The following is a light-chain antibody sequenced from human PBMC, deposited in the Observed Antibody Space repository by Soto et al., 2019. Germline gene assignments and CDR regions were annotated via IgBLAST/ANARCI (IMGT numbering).Light chain of an antibody. J-gene: IGKJ1*01. Sequence: DIQMTQSPSSLSASVGDRVTITCRASQGIGNDLGWYQQQPGKAPKRLIYGASSLQSGVPSRFSGSGSGTEFTLTISSLQPEDFATYYCLQHNSYPRTFGQGTKVEIK. V-gene: IGKV1-17*01. CDR2: GAS. CDR1: QGIGND. CDR3: LQHNSYPRT.